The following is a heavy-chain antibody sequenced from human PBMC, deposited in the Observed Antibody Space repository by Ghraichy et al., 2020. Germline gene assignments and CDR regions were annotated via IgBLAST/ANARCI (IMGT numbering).Heavy chain of an antibody. J-gene: IGHJ6*02. CDR3: ARDRGLPAYYDFWSGYYPYGMDV. V-gene: IGHV1-18*01. CDR2: ISAYNGNT. Sequence: ASVKVSCKASGYTFTSYGISWVRQAPGQGLEWMGWISAYNGNTNYAQKLQGRVTMTTDTSTSTAYMELRSLRSDDTAVYYCARDRGLPAYYDFWSGYYPYGMDVWGQGTTVTVSS. CDR1: GYTFTSYG. D-gene: IGHD3-3*01.